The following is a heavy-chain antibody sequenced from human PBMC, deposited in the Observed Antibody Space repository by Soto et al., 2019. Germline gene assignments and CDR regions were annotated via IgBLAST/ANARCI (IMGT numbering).Heavy chain of an antibody. J-gene: IGHJ5*02. CDR3: TRDASRDSSARGWFDP. D-gene: IGHD6-13*01. V-gene: IGHV3-48*04. CDR1: GFSFSSFA. CDR2: ISDDGASI. Sequence: GSLRLSCEASGFSFSSFAMNWVRQAPGRGLEWVSYISDDGASIYYADSLKGRFTISRDNAKNSLSLQMNNLRAEDTAVYYCTRDASRDSSARGWFDPWGPGTLVTVSS.